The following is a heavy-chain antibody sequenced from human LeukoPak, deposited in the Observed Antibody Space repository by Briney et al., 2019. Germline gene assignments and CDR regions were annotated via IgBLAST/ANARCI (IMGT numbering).Heavy chain of an antibody. D-gene: IGHD2-15*01. J-gene: IGHJ3*02. CDR3: ARDCSGGSCYGAFDI. CDR2: IYDSGST. CDR1: GASIRSGDYY. Sequence: SETLSLTCTVSGASIRSGDYYWSWIRQPPGKGLEWIGYIYDSGSTYYNPSLKSRITISVDTSEDRFSLKLSSVTATDTAVYYCARDCSGGSCYGAFDIWGQGTMVTVSS. V-gene: IGHV4-30-4*01.